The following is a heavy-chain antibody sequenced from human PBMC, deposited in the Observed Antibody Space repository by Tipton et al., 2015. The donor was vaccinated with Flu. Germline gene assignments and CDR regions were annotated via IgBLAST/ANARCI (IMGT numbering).Heavy chain of an antibody. J-gene: IGHJ4*02. CDR2: ISSSGSTI. D-gene: IGHD7-27*01. CDR1: GFLFSSYE. V-gene: IGHV3-48*03. Sequence: LSLTCAASGFLFSSYEMNWVRQAPGKGLEWLSYISSSGSTISYADSVRGRLTISRDNAKNSLYLQLNSLRAEDTAVYYCATLTGDDYWGQGDLVTVSS. CDR3: ATLTGDDY.